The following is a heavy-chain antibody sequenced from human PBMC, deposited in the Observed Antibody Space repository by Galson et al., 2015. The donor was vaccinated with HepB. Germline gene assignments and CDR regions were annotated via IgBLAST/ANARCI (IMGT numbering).Heavy chain of an antibody. J-gene: IGHJ5*02. CDR3: ARDVMVRGVVGWFDP. Sequence: SLRLSCAASGFSFSSYGMHWVRQAPGKGLEWVAVIWYDGSNGYYGDSVKGRFTISRDNFKNTLFLQMNSLRADDTAVYYCARDVMVRGVVGWFDPWGQGTLVTVSS. CDR1: GFSFSSYG. CDR2: IWYDGSNG. V-gene: IGHV3-33*08. D-gene: IGHD3-10*01.